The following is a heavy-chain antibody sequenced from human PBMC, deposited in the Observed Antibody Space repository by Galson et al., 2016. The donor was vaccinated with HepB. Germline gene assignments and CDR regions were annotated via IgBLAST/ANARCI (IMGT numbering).Heavy chain of an antibody. CDR3: VADFVGPDDY. V-gene: IGHV3-74*01. J-gene: IGHJ4*02. CDR2: LNPGVSRT. CDR1: GLTFSKYW. Sequence: SLRLSCAFSGLTFSKYWMHWVRQVPGKGLVWVARLNPGVSRTDHADSVKGRFTISKDNAKNTLYLQMNSLRVEDTAVYYCVADFVGPDDYWGQGTRVTFSS. D-gene: IGHD1-26*01.